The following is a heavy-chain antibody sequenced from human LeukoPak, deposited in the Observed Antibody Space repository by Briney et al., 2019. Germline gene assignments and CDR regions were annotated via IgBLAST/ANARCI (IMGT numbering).Heavy chain of an antibody. CDR2: VYYSGST. V-gene: IGHV4-61*01. D-gene: IGHD6-19*01. Sequence: SETLSLTCIVSGVSVYSGTYYWSWVRQPPGKGLEWIGYVYYSGSTNYNPPLKSRVTISLDTSKNQFSLRLSSVTAADTAVYYCARIKSSGWYYDYWGQGTLVTVSS. J-gene: IGHJ4*02. CDR1: GVSVYSGTYY. CDR3: ARIKSSGWYYDY.